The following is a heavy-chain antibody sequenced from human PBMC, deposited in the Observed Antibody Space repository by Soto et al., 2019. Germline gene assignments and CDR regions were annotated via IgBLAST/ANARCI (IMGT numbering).Heavy chain of an antibody. D-gene: IGHD5-18*01. CDR3: AKGGYIYGLDP. CDR2: ISESGDNA. V-gene: IGHV3-23*01. CDR1: GFPFNTYA. Sequence: VGSMRLSCAASGFPFNTYAMSWVRQAPGKGPEWVSAISESGDNAFYADSVQGRFTISRDNSYNILYLQMNSLRAEDTALYFCAKGGYIYGLDPWGQGTLVTVSS. J-gene: IGHJ5*02.